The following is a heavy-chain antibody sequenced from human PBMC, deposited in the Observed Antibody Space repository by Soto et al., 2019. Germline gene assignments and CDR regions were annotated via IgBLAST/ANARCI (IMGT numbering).Heavy chain of an antibody. CDR1: GFTFSSYG. V-gene: IGHV3-30*18. CDR3: AKVRGQWLEAPFDY. CDR2: ISYDGSNK. J-gene: IGHJ4*02. Sequence: GGSLILSCAASGFTFSSYGMHWVRQAPGKGLEWVAVISYDGSNKYYADSVKGRFTISRDNSKNTLYLQMNSLRAEDTAVYYCAKVRGQWLEAPFDYWGQGTLVTVSS. D-gene: IGHD6-19*01.